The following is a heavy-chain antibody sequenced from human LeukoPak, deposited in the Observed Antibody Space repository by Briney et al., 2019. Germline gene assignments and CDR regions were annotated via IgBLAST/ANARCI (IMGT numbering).Heavy chain of an antibody. CDR1: GYTFTSYG. J-gene: IGHJ5*02. CDR3: ASITGRDGNWFDP. D-gene: IGHD1-20*01. V-gene: IGHV1-46*01. CDR2: INPSGGST. Sequence: ASVKVSCKASGYTFTSYGISWVRQAPGQGLEWMGIINPSGGSTSYAQKFQGRVTMTRDTSTSTVYMELSSRRSEDTAVYYCASITGRDGNWFDPWGQGTLVTVSS.